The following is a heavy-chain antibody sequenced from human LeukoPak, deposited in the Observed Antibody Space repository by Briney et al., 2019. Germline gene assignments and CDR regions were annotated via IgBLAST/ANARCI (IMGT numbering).Heavy chain of an antibody. D-gene: IGHD3-10*01. J-gene: IGHJ5*02. CDR1: GGSFSGYY. CDR2: INHSGST. Sequence: PSETLSLTCAVYGGSFSGYYWSWIRHPPGKGREWVGEINHSGSTNYNPSLKSRVTISVDTSKNQFSLKLSSVTAADTAVYYCARGGSYFYGSGSYNNWFDPWGQGTLVTVSS. V-gene: IGHV4-34*01. CDR3: ARGGSYFYGSGSYNNWFDP.